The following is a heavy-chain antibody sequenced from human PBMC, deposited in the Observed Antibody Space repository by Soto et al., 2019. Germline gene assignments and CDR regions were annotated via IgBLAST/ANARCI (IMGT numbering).Heavy chain of an antibody. CDR1: GASISGNGFL. V-gene: IGHV4-39*01. Sequence: SETLSLTCTVSGASISGNGFLWAWIRQPPGKGLEWMGSIFYSESTYYNPSLESRVTISVDTSKNQFSLKLNSVTAADTAVYYCARKRSGSFGEFHYWGQGTLVTVSS. CDR3: ARKRSGSFGEFHY. D-gene: IGHD3-22*01. CDR2: IFYSEST. J-gene: IGHJ4*02.